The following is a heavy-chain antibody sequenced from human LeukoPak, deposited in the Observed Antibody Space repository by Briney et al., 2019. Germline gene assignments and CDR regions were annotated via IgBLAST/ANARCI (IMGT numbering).Heavy chain of an antibody. J-gene: IGHJ4*02. Sequence: GGSLTLSCAVSGFTFSDHYMDWVRQAPGKGLEWVGRSRNRAKSYTTDYAASVKGRFNISRDDSKSTLYLQMNSLETEDTAVYYCTRDGTGDHWGQGTLVSVSP. CDR2: SRNRAKSYTT. CDR3: TRDGTGDH. V-gene: IGHV3-72*01. CDR1: GFTFSDHY. D-gene: IGHD1/OR15-1a*01.